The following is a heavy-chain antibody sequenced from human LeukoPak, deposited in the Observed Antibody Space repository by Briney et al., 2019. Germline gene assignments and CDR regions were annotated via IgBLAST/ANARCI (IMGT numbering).Heavy chain of an antibody. CDR2: SDYSGSS. CDR3: ARNTAVATSRSWFDP. J-gene: IGHJ5*02. D-gene: IGHD6-19*01. V-gene: IGHV4-59*08. Sequence: SETLSLTCTVSGGSVTNYYRSWIRQHPGKGLEWIGYSDYSGSSTYNPSLKSRVTMSVDTSKNQLSLRLSSVTAADTAVYYCARNTAVATSRSWFDPWGQGTLVTVSS. CDR1: GGSVTNYY.